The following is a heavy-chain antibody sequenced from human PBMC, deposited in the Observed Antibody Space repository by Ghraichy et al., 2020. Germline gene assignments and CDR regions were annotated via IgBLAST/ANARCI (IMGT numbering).Heavy chain of an antibody. V-gene: IGHV4-4*07. CDR2: IYTSGST. J-gene: IGHJ5*02. CDR3: ARVFSGYGPEDWFDP. CDR1: GGSISSYY. Sequence: SETLSLTCTVSGGSISSYYWSWIRQPAGKGLEWIGRIYTSGSTNYNPSLKSRVTMSVDTSKNQFSLKLSSVTAADTAVYYCARVFSGYGPEDWFDPWGQGTLVTVSS. D-gene: IGHD5-12*01.